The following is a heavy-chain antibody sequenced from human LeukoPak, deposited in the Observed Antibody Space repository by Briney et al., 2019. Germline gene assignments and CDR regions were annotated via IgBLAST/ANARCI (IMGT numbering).Heavy chain of an antibody. CDR2: IIPILGIA. J-gene: IGHJ4*02. CDR1: GGTFSSYA. Sequence: GASVKVSCKASGGTFSSYAISWVRQAPGQGLEWMGRIIPILGIANYAQKFQGRVTITADKPTSTAYMELSSLRSEDTAVYYCARGQYYYDSSGYPDLVDYWGQGTLVTVSS. D-gene: IGHD3-22*01. V-gene: IGHV1-69*04. CDR3: ARGQYYYDSSGYPDLVDY.